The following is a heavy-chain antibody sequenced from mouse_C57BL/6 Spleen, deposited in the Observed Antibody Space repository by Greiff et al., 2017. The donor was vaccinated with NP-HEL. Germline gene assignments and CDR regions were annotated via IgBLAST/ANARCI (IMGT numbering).Heavy chain of an antibody. CDR1: GYSFTSYY. V-gene: IGHV1-66*01. D-gene: IGHD1-1*01. J-gene: IGHJ2*01. Sequence: VQLQESGPELVKPGASVKISCKASGYSFTSYYIHWVKQRPGQGLEWIGWIYPGSGNTKYNEKFKGKATLTADTSSSTAYMQLSSLTSEDSAVYYCAREGGSSYDYFDYWGQGTTLTVSS. CDR2: IYPGSGNT. CDR3: AREGGSSYDYFDY.